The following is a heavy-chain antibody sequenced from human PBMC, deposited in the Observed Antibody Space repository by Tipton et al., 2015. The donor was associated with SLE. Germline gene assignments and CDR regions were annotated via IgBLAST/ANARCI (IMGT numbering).Heavy chain of an antibody. Sequence: TLSLTCTVSGGSISSYYWSWIRQPPGKGLEWIGYIYYSGGTNYNPSLKSRVTISVDTSKNQFSLKLSSVTAADTAVYYCARGDHPLPWFAPWGQGTLATVSS. CDR1: GGSISSYY. V-gene: IGHV4-59*01. CDR3: ARGDHPLPWFAP. CDR2: IYYSGGT. J-gene: IGHJ5*02.